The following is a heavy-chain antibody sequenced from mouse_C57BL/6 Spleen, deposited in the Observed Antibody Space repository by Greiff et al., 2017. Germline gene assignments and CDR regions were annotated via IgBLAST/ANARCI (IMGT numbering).Heavy chain of an antibody. Sequence: QVHVKQPGAELVKPGASVKMSCKASGYTFTRYWINWVKQRPGQGLEWIGNIYPGSGSTNNNEKFKSKATLTVDTSSSTANMQLSGLTSEDSAVYYCAREGFDYWGQGTTLTVSS. CDR3: AREGFDY. CDR1: GYTFTRYW. V-gene: IGHV1-55*01. J-gene: IGHJ2*01. CDR2: IYPGSGST.